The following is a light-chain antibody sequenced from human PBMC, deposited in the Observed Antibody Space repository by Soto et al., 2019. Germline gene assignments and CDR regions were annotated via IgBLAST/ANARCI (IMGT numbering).Light chain of an antibody. Sequence: QSVLTQPPSASGTPGQRVTISCSGSTSNIGSKAVLWYQQLPGSAPKLLIYTTDQRPSGIPDRFSGSKSGTSASLAISGLQSGDEADYYCAAWDDSVNGWLFGGGTKLTVL. CDR3: AAWDDSVNGWL. CDR1: TSNIGSKA. V-gene: IGLV1-44*01. CDR2: TTD. J-gene: IGLJ3*02.